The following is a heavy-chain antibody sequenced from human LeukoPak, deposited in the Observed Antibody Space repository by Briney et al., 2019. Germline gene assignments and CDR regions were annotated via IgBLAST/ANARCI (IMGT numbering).Heavy chain of an antibody. J-gene: IGHJ4*02. V-gene: IGHV4-38-2*01. D-gene: IGHD2-2*02. CDR1: GYSISSGYY. Sequence: SETLSLTCAVSGYSISSGYYWGWIRQPPGKGLEWIGSIYHSGSTYYNPSLKSRVPISVDTSKNQFSLKLSSVTAADTAVYYCARALGYCSSTSCYTPIDYWGQGTLVTVSS. CDR2: IYHSGST. CDR3: ARALGYCSSTSCYTPIDY.